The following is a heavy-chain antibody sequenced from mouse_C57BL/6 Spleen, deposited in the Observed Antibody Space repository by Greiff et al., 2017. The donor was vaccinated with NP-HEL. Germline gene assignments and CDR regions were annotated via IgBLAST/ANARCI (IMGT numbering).Heavy chain of an antibody. CDR1: GYAFTNYL. J-gene: IGHJ4*01. CDR2: INPGSGGT. CDR3: ARDAYYYGSVYAMDY. D-gene: IGHD1-1*01. V-gene: IGHV1-54*01. Sequence: QVQLQQSGAELVRPGTSVKVSCKASGYAFTNYLIEWVKQRPGQGLEWIGVINPGSGGTNYNEKFKGKATLTADKSSSTAYMQLSSLTSEDSAVYFCARDAYYYGSVYAMDYWGQGTSVTVSS.